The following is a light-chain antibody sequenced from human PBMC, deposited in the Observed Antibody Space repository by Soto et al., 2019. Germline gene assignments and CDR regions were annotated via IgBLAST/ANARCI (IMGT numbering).Light chain of an antibody. J-gene: IGKJ2*01. CDR1: QSISNW. Sequence: DIQMTQSPSTLSASVGDTVTITCRASQSISNWLAWYQQKPGQAPKLLIHKASTLESGVPSRFSGSGSGPEFPLTISSLQPDEFATFYCPQYYSLPYTFGQGTKLEIK. CDR2: KAS. V-gene: IGKV1-5*03. CDR3: PQYYSLPYT.